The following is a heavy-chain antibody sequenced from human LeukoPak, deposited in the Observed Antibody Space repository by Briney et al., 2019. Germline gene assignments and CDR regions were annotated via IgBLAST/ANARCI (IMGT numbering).Heavy chain of an antibody. V-gene: IGHV3-21*01. CDR2: IISSSSYI. Sequence: GGSLRLSCAASGFTFSSYSMNWVRQAPGKGLEWVSSIISSSSYIYYADSVKGRFTISRDNAKNSLYLQMNSLRAEDTAVYYCARDGYSSGWYGGNWFDPWGQGTLVTVSS. J-gene: IGHJ5*02. CDR1: GFTFSSYS. D-gene: IGHD6-19*01. CDR3: ARDGYSSGWYGGNWFDP.